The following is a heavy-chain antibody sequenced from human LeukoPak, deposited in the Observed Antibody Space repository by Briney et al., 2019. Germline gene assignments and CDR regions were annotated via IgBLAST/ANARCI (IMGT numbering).Heavy chain of an antibody. Sequence: SETLSLTCSVSGGSVDTFYWTWIRQPPGKGLDWLGHVYYTGSTNYNSSLQDRISISIDMSKNQFSLTLTSVTAADTAFYYCAQHVGDYFDSWGQGILVTVSS. J-gene: IGHJ4*02. CDR1: GGSVDTFY. CDR3: AQHVGDYFDS. V-gene: IGHV4-59*08. CDR2: VYYTGST. D-gene: IGHD1-26*01.